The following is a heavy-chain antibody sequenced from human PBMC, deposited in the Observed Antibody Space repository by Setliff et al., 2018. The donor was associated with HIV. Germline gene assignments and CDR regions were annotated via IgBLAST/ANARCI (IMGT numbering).Heavy chain of an antibody. D-gene: IGHD4-17*01. J-gene: IGHJ4*02. V-gene: IGHV4-34*04. Sequence: ASETLSLTCAVYGGSFSGYYWSWIRQPPGKGLEWIGSMYYSGSTYRSPSLESRATISVDTSKNQFSLKLSSVTAADTAVYYCARHNYGDTGYFDYWGQGTLVTVSS. CDR2: MYYSGST. CDR1: GGSFSGYY. CDR3: ARHNYGDTGYFDY.